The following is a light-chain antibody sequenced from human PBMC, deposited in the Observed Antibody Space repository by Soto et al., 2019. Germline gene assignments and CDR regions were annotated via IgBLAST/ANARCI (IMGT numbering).Light chain of an antibody. V-gene: IGKV4-1*01. CDR3: QQYYSTPVT. CDR1: QSVSYSSNNKNY. J-gene: IGKJ4*01. CDR2: WAS. Sequence: DIVMTQSPDSLAVSLGERATINRKSSQSVSYSSNNKNYLAWYQQKPGQPPKLLIYWASTRESGVPDRFSGSGSGTDFTLTISSLQAEDVAVYYCQQYYSTPVTFGGGTK.